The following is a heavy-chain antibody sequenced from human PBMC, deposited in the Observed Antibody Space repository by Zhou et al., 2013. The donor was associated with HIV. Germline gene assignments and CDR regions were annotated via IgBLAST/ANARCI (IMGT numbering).Heavy chain of an antibody. J-gene: IGHJ4*02. D-gene: IGHD3-10*01. CDR1: GDTTLTDYY. Sequence: QVQLVQSGAEVKKPGASVKVSCKASGDTTLTDYYIHWVRRAPGQGLEWMGWISPHGGGTDYTQKFQGRVTLTRDTSVNTAYMELTRLTSDDTAVYYCARGRFSPRDWGQGTLVTVSS. CDR2: ISPHGGGT. V-gene: IGHV1-2*02. CDR3: ARGRFSPRD.